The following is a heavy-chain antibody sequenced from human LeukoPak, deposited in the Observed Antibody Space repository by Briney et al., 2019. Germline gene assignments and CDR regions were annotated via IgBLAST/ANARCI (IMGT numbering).Heavy chain of an antibody. CDR3: ADSQSVATITGSFDY. D-gene: IGHD5-12*01. V-gene: IGHV3-23*01. CDR1: GFTFSSYA. CDR2: ISGSGGST. Sequence: GGSLRLSCAVSGFTFSSYAMNWVRQPPGKGLEWVSAISGSGGSTYYADSVKGRFTISRDNSKNTLYLQMNSLRAEDTAVYYCADSQSVATITGSFDYWGQGTLVTVSS. J-gene: IGHJ4*02.